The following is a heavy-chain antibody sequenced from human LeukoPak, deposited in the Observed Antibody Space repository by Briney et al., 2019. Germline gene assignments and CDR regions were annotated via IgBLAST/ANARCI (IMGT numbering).Heavy chain of an antibody. CDR2: IYYSGST. CDR1: GGSISSYY. D-gene: IGHD3-22*01. CDR3: ARGKDYYDSSGYYYFDY. V-gene: IGHV4-59*01. J-gene: IGHJ4*02. Sequence: PSETLSLTCTVSGGSISSYYWSWIRQPPEKGLEWIGYIYYSGSTNYNPSLKSRVTISVDTSKNQFSLKLSSVTAADTAVYYCARGKDYYDSSGYYYFDYWGQGTLVTVSS.